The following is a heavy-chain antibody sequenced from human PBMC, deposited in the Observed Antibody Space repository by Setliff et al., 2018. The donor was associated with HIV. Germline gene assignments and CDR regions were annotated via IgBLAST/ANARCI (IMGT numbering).Heavy chain of an antibody. V-gene: IGHV3-48*01. J-gene: IGHJ4*02. CDR2: IGGSGSAI. Sequence: GGSLRLSCAASGFTFSSYSMNWVRQAPGKGLEWVSYIGGSGSAIYYADSVKGRFTISRDNAKNSLYLQLNSLRAEDTAVYYCVRDASPDYDSGGYSAGGHWGRGTLVTVS. CDR1: GFTFSSYS. CDR3: VRDASPDYDSGGYSAGGH. D-gene: IGHD3-22*01.